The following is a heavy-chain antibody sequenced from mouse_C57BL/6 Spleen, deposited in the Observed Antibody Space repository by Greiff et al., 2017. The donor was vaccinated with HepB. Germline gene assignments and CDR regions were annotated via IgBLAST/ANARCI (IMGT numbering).Heavy chain of an antibody. D-gene: IGHD2-2*01. V-gene: IGHV1-55*01. CDR2: IYPGSGST. Sequence: QVQLKQPGAELVKPGASVKMSCKASGYTFTSYWITWVKQRPGQGLEWIGDIYPGSGSTNYNEKFKSKATLTVDTSSSTAYMQLSSLTSEDSAVYYCARGRDAPYGYGFAYWGQGTLVTVSA. CDR3: ARGRDAPYGYGFAY. CDR1: GYTFTSYW. J-gene: IGHJ3*01.